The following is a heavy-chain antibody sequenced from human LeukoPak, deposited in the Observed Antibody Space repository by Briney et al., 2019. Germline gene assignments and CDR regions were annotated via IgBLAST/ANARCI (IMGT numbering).Heavy chain of an antibody. CDR3: ATCSGGSCYFDY. J-gene: IGHJ4*02. CDR1: GFTFSSYS. V-gene: IGHV3-21*01. D-gene: IGHD2-15*01. Sequence: GGSLRLSCAASGFTFSSYSMNWVRQAPGKGLEWVSSISSSSSYIYYADSVKGRFTISRDNAKNSLYLQMNSLRAEDTAVYYCATCSGGSCYFDYWGQGTLVTVPS. CDR2: ISSSSSYI.